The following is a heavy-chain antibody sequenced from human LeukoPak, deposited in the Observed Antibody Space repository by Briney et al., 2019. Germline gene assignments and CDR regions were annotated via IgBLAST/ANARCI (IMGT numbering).Heavy chain of an antibody. J-gene: IGHJ6*02. CDR3: AKEIGYCSNTGRYATNGVSFGMDV. CDR2: ISYDGSNK. Sequence: GGSLRLSCAASGFTFSSYGMHWVRQAPGKGLEWVAVISYDGSNKYHADSVKGRFTISRDNSKNTLYLQMSILRVDDTAVYYCAKEIGYCSNTGRYATNGVSFGMDVWGQGATVTVSS. D-gene: IGHD2-2*01. CDR1: GFTFSSYG. V-gene: IGHV3-30*18.